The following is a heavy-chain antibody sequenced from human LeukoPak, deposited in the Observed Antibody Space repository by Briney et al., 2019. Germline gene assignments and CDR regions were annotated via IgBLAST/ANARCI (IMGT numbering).Heavy chain of an antibody. D-gene: IGHD5-18*01. CDR3: ARSYNYGRYFDL. V-gene: IGHV1-18*04. Sequence: ASVKVSCKAFGYTFTSNYMHWVRQAPGQGLEWMGWISVYNDNTKYAQKLQGRVAMTADTSTSTAYMELKSLRSDDTALYYCARSYNYGRYFDLSGRGTLVTVSS. CDR1: GYTFTSNY. J-gene: IGHJ2*01. CDR2: ISVYNDNT.